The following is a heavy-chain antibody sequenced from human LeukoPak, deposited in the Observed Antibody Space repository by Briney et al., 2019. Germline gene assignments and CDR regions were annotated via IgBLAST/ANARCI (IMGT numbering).Heavy chain of an antibody. CDR1: GYSFTSYW. V-gene: IGHV5-51*01. CDR2: IYPGDSDT. CDR3: ARRLVVLVTAIPSDAFDI. Sequence: GESLKISCKGSGYSFTSYWIGWVRQMPGKGLEWMGSIYPGDSDTRYSPSFQGQVTISADKSISTAYLQWSSLKASDTAMYYCARRLVVLVTAIPSDAFDIWGQGTMVTVSS. J-gene: IGHJ3*02. D-gene: IGHD2-21*02.